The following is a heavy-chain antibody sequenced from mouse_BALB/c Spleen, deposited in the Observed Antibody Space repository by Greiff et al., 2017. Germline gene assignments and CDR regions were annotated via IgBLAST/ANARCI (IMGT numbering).Heavy chain of an antibody. D-gene: IGHD2-2*01. CDR1: GYTFTSYW. J-gene: IGHJ2*01. Sequence: VQLQQPGAELVRPGASVKLSCKASGYTFTSYWINWVKQRPGQGLEWIGNIYPSDSYTNYNQKFKDKATLTVDKSSSTAYMQLSSPTSEDSAVYYCTGGYVFDYWGQGTTLTVSS. V-gene: IGHV1-69*02. CDR2: IYPSDSYT. CDR3: TGGYVFDY.